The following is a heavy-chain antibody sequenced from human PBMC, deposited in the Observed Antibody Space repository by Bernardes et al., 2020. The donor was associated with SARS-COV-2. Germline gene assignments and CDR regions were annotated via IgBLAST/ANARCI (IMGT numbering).Heavy chain of an antibody. CDR1: GYTFTSYG. D-gene: IGHD3-10*01. Sequence: ASVKVSCKASGYTFTSYGISWVRQAPGQGLEWMGWISAYNGNTNYAQKLQGRVTMTTDTSTSTAYMELRSLRSDDTAVYYCARNYGSGSYLAYYYYGMDVWGQGTTVTVSS. CDR2: ISAYNGNT. J-gene: IGHJ6*02. V-gene: IGHV1-18*01. CDR3: ARNYGSGSYLAYYYYGMDV.